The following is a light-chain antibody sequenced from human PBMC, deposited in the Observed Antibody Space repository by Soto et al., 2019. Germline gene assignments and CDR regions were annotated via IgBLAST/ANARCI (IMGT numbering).Light chain of an antibody. J-gene: IGKJ5*01. V-gene: IGKV1-6*02. CDR2: AAS. CDR1: QGIRND. Sequence: IQLTQSPSFLSASVVDIVTITCRASQGIRNDLGWYQQKPGKAPKLLIYAASSLQSGVPSRFSGSGSGTDFTLTISSLQPEDFATYYCLQDYNYPITFGQGTRLEIK. CDR3: LQDYNYPIT.